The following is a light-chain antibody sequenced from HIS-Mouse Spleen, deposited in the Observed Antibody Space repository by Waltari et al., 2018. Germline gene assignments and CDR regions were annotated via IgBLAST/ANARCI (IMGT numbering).Light chain of an antibody. CDR3: QVWDSSSDHVV. V-gene: IGLV3-21*03. Sequence: SYVLTQPPSVSVAPGKTARITCGGNNIGSKSVNWYQQKPGQAPVLVGYDDSDRPSGGPERFAGSTSGNTATLTISGVDAGDEADYYGQVWDSSSDHVVFGGGTKLTVL. CDR1: NIGSKS. J-gene: IGLJ2*01. CDR2: DDS.